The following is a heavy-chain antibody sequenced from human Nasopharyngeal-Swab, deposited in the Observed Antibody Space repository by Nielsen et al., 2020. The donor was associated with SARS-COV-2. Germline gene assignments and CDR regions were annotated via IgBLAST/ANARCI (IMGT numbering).Heavy chain of an antibody. V-gene: IGHV3-23*01. CDR3: AKGDSGYEPEYFDY. J-gene: IGHJ4*02. Sequence: WIRQPPGKGLVWVSAISGSGGSTYYADSVKGRFTISRDNSKNTLYLQMNRLRAEDTAVYYCAKGDSGYEPEYFDYWGQGTLVTVSS. D-gene: IGHD5-12*01. CDR2: ISGSGGST.